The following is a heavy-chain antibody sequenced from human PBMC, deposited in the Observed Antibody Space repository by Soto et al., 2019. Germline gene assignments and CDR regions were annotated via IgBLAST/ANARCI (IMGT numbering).Heavy chain of an antibody. V-gene: IGHV5-51*01. Sequence: GESLKISCKGSGYSFYGYWIGWVRQMPGKGLEWMGIIYPGDSDTRYSPSFQGQVTISADKSISTAYLQWSSLKASDTAMYYCAGGGVRGVITRTRDYYGMDVWGQGTTVTVSS. CDR3: AGGGVRGVITRTRDYYGMDV. CDR2: IYPGDSDT. CDR1: GYSFYGYW. J-gene: IGHJ6*02. D-gene: IGHD3-10*01.